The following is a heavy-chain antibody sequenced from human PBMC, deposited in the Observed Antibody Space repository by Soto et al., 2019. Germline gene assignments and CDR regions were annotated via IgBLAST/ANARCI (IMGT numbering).Heavy chain of an antibody. Sequence: PSETLSLTCAVYGGSFSGYYWSWIRQPPGKGLEWIGEINHSGSTNYNPSLKSRAAISVDTSKNQFSLKLSSVTAADTAVYYCASGGEESAPFDYWGKGTLGTVSS. V-gene: IGHV4-34*01. J-gene: IGHJ4*02. D-gene: IGHD3-16*01. CDR1: GGSFSGYY. CDR3: ASGGEESAPFDY. CDR2: INHSGST.